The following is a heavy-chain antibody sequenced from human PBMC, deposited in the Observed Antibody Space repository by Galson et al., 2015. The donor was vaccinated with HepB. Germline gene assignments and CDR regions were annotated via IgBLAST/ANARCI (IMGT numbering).Heavy chain of an antibody. D-gene: IGHD3-10*01. V-gene: IGHV1-24*01. J-gene: IGHJ5*02. Sequence: SVKVSCKVSGSTLTELSMHWVRQAPGKGLEWMGGFDPEDGETIYAQKFQGRVTMTEDTSTDTAYMELSSLRSEDTAVYYCATATPAGLLWFGELRYNWFDPWGQGTLVTVSS. CDR1: GSTLTELS. CDR2: FDPEDGET. CDR3: ATATPAGLLWFGELRYNWFDP.